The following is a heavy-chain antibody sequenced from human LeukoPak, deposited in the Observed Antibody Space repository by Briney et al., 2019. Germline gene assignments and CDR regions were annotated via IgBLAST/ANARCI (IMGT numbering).Heavy chain of an antibody. CDR2: INPSGGST. CDR3: ARDEGGTAVRYYFDY. V-gene: IGHV1-46*01. D-gene: IGHD2-21*02. Sequence: ASVKVSCKASGSTFTSFYMHWVRQAPGQGLEWMGIINPSGGSTSYAQKFQGRVTMTRDTSTSTVYMELSSLRSEDTAVYYCARDEGGTAVRYYFDYWGQGTLVTASP. J-gene: IGHJ4*02. CDR1: GSTFTSFY.